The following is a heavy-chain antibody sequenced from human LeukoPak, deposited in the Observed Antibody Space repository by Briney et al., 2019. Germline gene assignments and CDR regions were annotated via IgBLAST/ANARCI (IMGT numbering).Heavy chain of an antibody. Sequence: SETLSLTCTVSGGSISSSSYYWGWIRQPPGQGLEWIGSIYYSGSTYYTPSLKSRVTISVDTSKNQFSLKLSSVTAADTAVYYCTQVGDFWSGPPHYYMDVWGTGTTVTVSS. CDR3: TQVGDFWSGPPHYYMDV. CDR2: IYYSGST. J-gene: IGHJ6*03. V-gene: IGHV4-39*07. D-gene: IGHD3-3*01. CDR1: GGSISSSSYY.